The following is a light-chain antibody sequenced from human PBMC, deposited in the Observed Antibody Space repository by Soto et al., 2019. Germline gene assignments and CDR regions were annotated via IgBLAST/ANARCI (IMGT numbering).Light chain of an antibody. Sequence: DIQRTQSPSTLSASVGDRVTITCRASQSIGSWLAWYQHKPGRAPKLLIFDGASLQSGVPSRFSGSGSGTDFTLTISSLQPEDFATYYCQQSYSTPWTFGQGTKVDIK. CDR2: DGA. V-gene: IGKV1-39*01. CDR1: QSIGSW. J-gene: IGKJ1*01. CDR3: QQSYSTPWT.